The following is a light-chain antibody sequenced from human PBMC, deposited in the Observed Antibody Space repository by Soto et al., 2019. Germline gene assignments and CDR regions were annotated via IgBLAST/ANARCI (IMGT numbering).Light chain of an antibody. CDR2: AAS. Sequence: EIVLTQSPGTLSLSPGERATLSCRASQTISSSYLAWYQQTPGQAPRLLIYAASTRATGIPDRFSGSGSGTDFTLTINRLEPEDVAVYFCQQVGGSPLFTFGPGTKVDIK. V-gene: IGKV3-20*01. CDR3: QQVGGSPLFT. J-gene: IGKJ3*01. CDR1: QTISSSY.